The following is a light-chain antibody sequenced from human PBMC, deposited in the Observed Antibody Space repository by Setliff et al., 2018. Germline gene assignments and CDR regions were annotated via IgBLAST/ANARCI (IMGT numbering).Light chain of an antibody. J-gene: IGLJ1*01. CDR3: CSYTNRATDV. CDR1: SSDIGGTNY. V-gene: IGLV2-14*03. Sequence: QSALTQPASVSGSLGQSITISCIGTSSDIGGTNYVSWYQQFPGEAPQLIIYAASDRPSGVSHRFSGSKSGNTASLTISGLQAEDEADYYCCSYTNRATDVFGTGTKVNVL. CDR2: AAS.